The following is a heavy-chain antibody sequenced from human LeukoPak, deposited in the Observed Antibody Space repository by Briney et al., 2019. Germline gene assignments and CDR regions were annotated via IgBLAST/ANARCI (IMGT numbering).Heavy chain of an antibody. CDR3: AREVNYYYYMDV. CDR1: GFTFSDHG. Sequence: GGSLRLSCSASGFTFSDHGLHWVRRAPGKGLEWVAIISDGGSNTYYADSVRGRFTVSRDNSKNTLYLQMTSLRVDDTAVYYCAREVNYYYYMDVWGKGTAVTVS. J-gene: IGHJ6*03. CDR2: ISDGGSNT. V-gene: IGHV3-30*01. D-gene: IGHD4-11*01.